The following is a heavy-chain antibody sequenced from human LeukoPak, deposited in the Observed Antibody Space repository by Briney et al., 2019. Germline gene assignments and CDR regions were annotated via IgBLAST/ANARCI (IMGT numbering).Heavy chain of an antibody. J-gene: IGHJ4*02. Sequence: ASEKVSCKASGYTFTGYYMHWVRQAPGQGLEWMGWINPNSGGTNYAQKFQGRVTMTRDTSISTAYMELSRLRSDDTAVYYCAARDGYNYEHIDYWGQGTLVTVSS. V-gene: IGHV1-2*02. CDR1: GYTFTGYY. CDR2: INPNSGGT. D-gene: IGHD5-24*01. CDR3: AARDGYNYEHIDY.